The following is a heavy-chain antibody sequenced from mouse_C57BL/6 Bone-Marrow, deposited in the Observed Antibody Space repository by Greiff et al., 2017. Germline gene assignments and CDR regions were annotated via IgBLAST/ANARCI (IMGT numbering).Heavy chain of an antibody. Sequence: VQLKESGPGLVKPSQSLSFTCSVTGYSITSGYYWYWIRQFPGNKLEWMGYISYDGSNKYNPSLKNRISITRDTSKNQFFLKLNSVTTEDTATYYCACAVEFAYWGQGTLVTVSA. CDR1: GYSITSGYY. CDR2: ISYDGSN. J-gene: IGHJ3*01. CDR3: ACAVEFAY. V-gene: IGHV3-6*01.